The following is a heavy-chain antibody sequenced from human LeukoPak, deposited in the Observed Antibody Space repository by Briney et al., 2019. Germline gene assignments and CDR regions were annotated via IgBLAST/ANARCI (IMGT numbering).Heavy chain of an antibody. CDR2: IIPIFGTA. CDR1: GGTFSSYA. V-gene: IGHV1-69*01. Sequence: SVKVSCKASGGTFSSYAISWVRQATGQGLEWMGGIIPIFGTANYAQKFQGRVTITADESTSTAYMELSSLRSEDTAVYYCARGVAAGQYYFDYWGQGTLVTVSS. CDR3: ARGVAAGQYYFDY. J-gene: IGHJ4*02. D-gene: IGHD6-13*01.